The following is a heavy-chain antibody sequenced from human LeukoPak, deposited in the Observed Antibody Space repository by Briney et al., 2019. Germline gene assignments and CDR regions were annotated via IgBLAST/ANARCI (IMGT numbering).Heavy chain of an antibody. CDR3: SKWKAIVLVPAARSPIDY. D-gene: IGHD2-2*01. J-gene: IGHJ4*02. CDR1: GFIFRTYG. Sequence: PGGSLRLSCAASGFIFRTYGIHWVRQAPGKGPQWVAFIGYDGTKKSYADSVKGRFTISRDNSKHTPYLQMNSLRAEDTAVYYCSKWKAIVLVPAARSPIDYWGQGTLVTVSS. CDR2: IGYDGTKK. V-gene: IGHV3-30*02.